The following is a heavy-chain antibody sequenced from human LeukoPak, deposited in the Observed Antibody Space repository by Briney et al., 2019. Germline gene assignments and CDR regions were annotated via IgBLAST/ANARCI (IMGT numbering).Heavy chain of an antibody. V-gene: IGHV3-23*01. Sequence: GGSLRLSCAASGFTFRTYAMSWVRQAPGKGLEWVSRISDSGDGTYYAESVKGRFTISRDNSKNTVFLQMNSLRADDTAKYYSAKDKAPGSWHTPSDFWGQGTLVTVSS. J-gene: IGHJ4*02. CDR1: GFTFRTYA. CDR2: ISDSGDGT. CDR3: AKDKAPGSWHTPSDF. D-gene: IGHD6-13*01.